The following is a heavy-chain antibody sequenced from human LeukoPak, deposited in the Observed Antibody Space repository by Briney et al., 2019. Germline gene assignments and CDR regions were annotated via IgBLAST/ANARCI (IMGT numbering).Heavy chain of an antibody. CDR1: GYTFTSYD. V-gene: IGHV1-46*01. J-gene: IGHJ4*02. CDR2: IDPSGGLT. CDR3: AKDHMSRQLLSGSKGLDS. D-gene: IGHD6-19*01. Sequence: ASVKVSCKASGYTFTSYDINWVRQATGQGLEWLGIIDPSGGLTSYAQKFQDRVTMTRDVSTTTVDMELRSLTSEDTAVYYCAKDHMSRQLLSGSKGLDSWGQGTLVTVSS.